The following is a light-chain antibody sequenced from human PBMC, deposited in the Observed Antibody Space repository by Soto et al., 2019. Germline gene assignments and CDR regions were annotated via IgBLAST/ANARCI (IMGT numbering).Light chain of an antibody. Sequence: QSVLTQSPSASAFLGASVKLTCTLSSGHSNYAIAWHQQQPEKGPRYLMKLNSDGSHNKGDGIPDRFSGSSSGAERYLTISSLQSEDEADYYCQTWGTGIHVVFGGGTKVTVL. CDR2: LNSDGSH. CDR3: QTWGTGIHVV. V-gene: IGLV4-69*01. CDR1: SGHSNYA. J-gene: IGLJ2*01.